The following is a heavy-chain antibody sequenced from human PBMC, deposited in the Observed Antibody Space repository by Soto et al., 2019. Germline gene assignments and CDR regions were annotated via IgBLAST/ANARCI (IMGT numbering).Heavy chain of an antibody. CDR3: ARPREYGDLRYFDL. CDR1: GYTFTSYD. D-gene: IGHD4-17*01. Sequence: QVQLVQSGAEVKKPGASVKVSCKASGYTFTSYDINWVRQATGQGLEWMGWMNPNSGNTGYAQKFQGRVTMTRNTSISTAYMELSSLRAEDTAVYYCARPREYGDLRYFDLWGRGTLVTVSS. J-gene: IGHJ2*01. V-gene: IGHV1-8*01. CDR2: MNPNSGNT.